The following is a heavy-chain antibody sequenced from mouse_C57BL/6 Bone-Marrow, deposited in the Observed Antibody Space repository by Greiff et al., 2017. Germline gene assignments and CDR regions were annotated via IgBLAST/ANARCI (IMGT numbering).Heavy chain of an antibody. CDR2: ISSGSSTI. Sequence: EVQRVESGGGLVKPGGSLKLSCAASGFTFSDYGMHWVRQAPEKGLEWVAYISSGSSTIYYADTVKGRFTISRENAKNTLFLQMTSLRSEDTAMYYCARKGKINWFYYFDYWGQGTTLTVSS. CDR1: GFTFSDYG. CDR3: ARKGKINWFYYFDY. V-gene: IGHV5-17*01. J-gene: IGHJ2*01. D-gene: IGHD4-1*01.